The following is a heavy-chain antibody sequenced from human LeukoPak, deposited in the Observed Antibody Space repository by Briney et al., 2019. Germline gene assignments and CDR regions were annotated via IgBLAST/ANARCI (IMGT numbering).Heavy chain of an antibody. V-gene: IGHV1-2*02. Sequence: GASVKVSCKASGDTFTGYYMHWVRQAPGQGLEWMGWINPNSGGTNYAQKFQGRVTMTRDTSISTAYMELSRLRSDDTAVYYCARDPVDHGGNPYYFDYWGQGTLVT. D-gene: IGHD4-23*01. CDR3: ARDPVDHGGNPYYFDY. J-gene: IGHJ4*02. CDR2: INPNSGGT. CDR1: GDTFTGYY.